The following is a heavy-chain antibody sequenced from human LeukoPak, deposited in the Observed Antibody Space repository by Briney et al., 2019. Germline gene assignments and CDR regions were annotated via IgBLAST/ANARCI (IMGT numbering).Heavy chain of an antibody. J-gene: IGHJ4*02. Sequence: SETLYLTCTVSGGAITRYYWTWMPQPAAQPLEWIGRTYTSGSTNYNPSLKSRVTILIDASKNQFSLRLSSVTAADTAVYYCTQGGELMNYWGQGTLVTVSS. CDR3: TQGGELMNY. V-gene: IGHV4-4*07. CDR2: TYTSGST. CDR1: GGAITRYY. D-gene: IGHD1-26*01.